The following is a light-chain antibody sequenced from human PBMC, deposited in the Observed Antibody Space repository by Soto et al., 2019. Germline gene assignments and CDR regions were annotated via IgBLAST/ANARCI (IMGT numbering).Light chain of an antibody. CDR3: QQRSNWPVIT. V-gene: IGKV3-15*01. CDR2: GAS. Sequence: EIVMTQSPVTLSVSPGERATLSCRASQSVTNSYLAWYQQKPGQAPRLLIFGASTRAAGIPARFSGSGSGTEFTLTISSLQSEDFAVYYCQQRSNWPVITFGQGTRLEIK. J-gene: IGKJ5*01. CDR1: QSVTNSY.